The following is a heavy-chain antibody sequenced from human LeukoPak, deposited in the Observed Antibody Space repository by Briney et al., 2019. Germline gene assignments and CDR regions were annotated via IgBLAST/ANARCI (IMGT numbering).Heavy chain of an antibody. J-gene: IGHJ6*02. CDR3: ASTSGIAAQYYYYGMDV. CDR1: GGSISSYY. D-gene: IGHD6-13*01. V-gene: IGHV4-59*08. CDR2: IYYSGST. Sequence: PSETLSLTCTVSGGSISSYYWSWIRQPPGKGLEWIGYIYYSGSTNYNPSLKSRVTISVDTSKNQFSLKLSSVTAADTAVYHCASTSGIAAQYYYYGMDVWGQGTTVTVSS.